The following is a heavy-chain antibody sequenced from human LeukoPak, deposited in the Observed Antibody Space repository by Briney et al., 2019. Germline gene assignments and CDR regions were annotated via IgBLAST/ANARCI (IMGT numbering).Heavy chain of an antibody. D-gene: IGHD4-23*01. CDR3: ARFDTVVTGYYYYGMDV. Sequence: SETLSLTCTVSGGSISSYYWSWIRQPPGKRLEWIGHIYYSGSTNYNPYIKSRVTISVDTSKNQFSLKLSSVTAADTAVYYCARFDTVVTGYYYYGMDVWGQGTTVTVSS. CDR1: GGSISSYY. CDR2: IYYSGST. V-gene: IGHV4-59*12. J-gene: IGHJ6*02.